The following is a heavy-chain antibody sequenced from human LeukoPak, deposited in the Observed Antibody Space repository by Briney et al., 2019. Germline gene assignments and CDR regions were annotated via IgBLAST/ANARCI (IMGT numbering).Heavy chain of an antibody. D-gene: IGHD5-24*01. V-gene: IGHV1-2*02. J-gene: IGHJ4*02. CDR1: GYTFTGYY. CDR2: INPNSGGT. CDR3: ARRTGDGYNLDY. Sequence: ASVKVSCKDSGYTFTGYYIHWVRQAPGQGLEWMGWINPNSGGTNYAQKLQGRVTMTRDTSISTAYMDLSSLRSDDTAVYYCARRTGDGYNLDYWGQGTLVTVSS.